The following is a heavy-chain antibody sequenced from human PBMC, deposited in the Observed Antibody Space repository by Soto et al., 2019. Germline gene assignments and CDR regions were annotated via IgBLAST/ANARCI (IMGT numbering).Heavy chain of an antibody. CDR2: INSDASHT. V-gene: IGHV3-74*01. Sequence: GGSLGLSCAASGFTFSTYWMHWIRQVPGKGLEWVSRINSDASHTYYADSVKGRFTISRDNAKNTLHLEMNSLRAEDTAVYYGVRHGHCFTNSCSRNWFDRWSQGTLVTVSS. CDR3: VRHGHCFTNSCSRNWFDR. CDR1: GFTFSTYW. D-gene: IGHD2-2*01. J-gene: IGHJ5*02.